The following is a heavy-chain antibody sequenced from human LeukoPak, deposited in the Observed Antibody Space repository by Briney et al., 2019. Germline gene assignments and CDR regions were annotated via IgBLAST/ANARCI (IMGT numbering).Heavy chain of an antibody. V-gene: IGHV3-23*01. J-gene: IGHJ4*02. D-gene: IGHD3-22*01. CDR1: GFTLSSYA. Sequence: GGSLRLSCAASGFTLSSYAMSWVRQAPGKGLEWVSAISGSGGSTYYADSVKGRFTISRDNSKNTLYLQMNSLRAEDTAVYYCAKGSGYYYDSSGYLLDYWGQGTLVTVSS. CDR3: AKGSGYYYDSSGYLLDY. CDR2: ISGSGGST.